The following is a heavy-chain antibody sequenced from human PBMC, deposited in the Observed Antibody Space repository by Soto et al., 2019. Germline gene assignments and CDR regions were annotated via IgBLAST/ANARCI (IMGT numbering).Heavy chain of an antibody. V-gene: IGHV1-8*01. D-gene: IGHD4-17*01. CDR2: MNPNSGTK. J-gene: IGHJ5*02. Sequence: QVQLVQSGAEVKKPGASVKVSCKASAYTFTSYDINWVRQATGQGLGYLGWMNPNSGTKGYVQKFQGRVTMTRGTSKSTAYKELSSLRSEDTAVDYCARGIKYGDYSRWFLPWGQGTLVTLSS. CDR1: AYTFTSYD. CDR3: ARGIKYGDYSRWFLP.